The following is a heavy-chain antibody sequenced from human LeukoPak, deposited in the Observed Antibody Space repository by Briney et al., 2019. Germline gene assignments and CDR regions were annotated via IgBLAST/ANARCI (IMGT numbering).Heavy chain of an antibody. CDR3: ARKDGDF. J-gene: IGHJ4*02. CDR2: IYTSGIT. V-gene: IGHV4-4*07. CDR1: GGSISSYY. Sequence: SETLSLTCTVSGGSISSYYWTWIRQPAGKGLEWIGRIYTSGITNYNPSLESRLTMSLDTSKNQISLRLSSVTAADTAVYYCARKDGDFWGQGTLVTVSS.